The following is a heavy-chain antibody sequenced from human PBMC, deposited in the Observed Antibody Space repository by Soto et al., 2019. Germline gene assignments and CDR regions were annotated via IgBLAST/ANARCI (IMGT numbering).Heavy chain of an antibody. CDR2: ISGSDGST. V-gene: IGHV3-23*01. CDR1: GFTFSSSA. D-gene: IGHD2-2*02. CDR3: AKGGRDYYTL. Sequence: EVQLLESGGGLVQPGGSLRLSCAASGFTFSSSAMSWVRQTPRQGLYWVSSISGSDGSTFYADSVRGRFTISRDNSKNTLSLQMNSLRAEDTSVYYCAKGGRDYYTLWGQGTLVTVSS. J-gene: IGHJ4*02.